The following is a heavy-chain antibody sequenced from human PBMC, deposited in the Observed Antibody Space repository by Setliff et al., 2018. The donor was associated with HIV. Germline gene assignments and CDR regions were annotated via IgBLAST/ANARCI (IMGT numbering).Heavy chain of an antibody. J-gene: IGHJ4*02. D-gene: IGHD5-12*01. CDR1: GGSISSGNYY. CDR2: IYTAGAI. Sequence: SETLSLTCSVSGGSISSGNYYWGWTRQPAGKGLEWIGHIYTAGAIKYNPSLKSRITISVDKSKNQFSLKLNSVTAADTAMYYCERGGQSSGYGIELWGQGTLITVSS. V-gene: IGHV4-61*09. CDR3: ERGGQSSGYGIEL.